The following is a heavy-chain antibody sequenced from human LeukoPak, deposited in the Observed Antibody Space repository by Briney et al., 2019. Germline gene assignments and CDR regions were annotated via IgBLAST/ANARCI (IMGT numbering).Heavy chain of an antibody. CDR3: ARDGGYSGYGPFDY. CDR2: INTNTGIP. D-gene: IGHD5-12*01. V-gene: IGHV7-4-1*02. J-gene: IGHJ4*02. CDR1: GYTFTNYA. Sequence: ASVKVSCKASGYTFTNYAMNWVRQAPGQGLQWMGWINTNTGIPTYAQGFTGRFVFSLDTSVSTAYLQITSLKAEDTAVYYCARDGGYSGYGPFDYWGQGTLVTVSS.